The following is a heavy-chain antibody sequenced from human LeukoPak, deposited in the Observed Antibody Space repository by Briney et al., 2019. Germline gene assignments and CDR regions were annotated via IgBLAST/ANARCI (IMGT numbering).Heavy chain of an antibody. D-gene: IGHD5-18*01. Sequence: SETLSLTCTVSGGSISSGSYYWSWIRQPAGEGLEWIGRIYTSGSTNYNPSLKSRVTISVDTSKNQFSLKLSSVTAADTAVYYCARVRAKRAQPSSPWIQLWSPTESYYYYYMDVWGKGTTVTVSS. CDR1: GGSISSGSYY. CDR2: IYTSGST. CDR3: ARVRAKRAQPSSPWIQLWSPTESYYYYYMDV. J-gene: IGHJ6*03. V-gene: IGHV4-61*02.